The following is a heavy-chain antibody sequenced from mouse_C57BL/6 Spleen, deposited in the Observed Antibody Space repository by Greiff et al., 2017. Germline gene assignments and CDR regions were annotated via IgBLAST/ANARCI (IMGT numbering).Heavy chain of an antibody. V-gene: IGHV5-16*01. CDR1: GFTFSDSY. CDR3: ARRGLYYYAMDY. CDR2: INYDGSST. J-gene: IGHJ4*01. Sequence: EVMLVESEGGLVQPGSSMKLSCTASGFTFSDSYMAWVRQVPEKGLEWVANINYDGSSTYYLDSLKSRFIISRDNAKNILYLQMSSLKSEDTATYYCARRGLYYYAMDYWGQGTSVTVSS. D-gene: IGHD3-1*01.